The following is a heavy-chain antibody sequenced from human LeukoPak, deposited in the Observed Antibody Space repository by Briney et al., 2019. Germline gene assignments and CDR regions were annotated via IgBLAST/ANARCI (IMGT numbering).Heavy chain of an antibody. Sequence: SETLSLTCAVYGGSFSGYYWSWIRQPPGKGLEWIGEINHSGSTNYNPSLKSRDTISVDTSKNQFSLKLSSVTAADTAVYYCARVHYADGMDVWGQGTTVTVSS. CDR2: INHSGST. CDR3: ARVHYADGMDV. V-gene: IGHV4-34*01. CDR1: GGSFSGYY. J-gene: IGHJ6*02. D-gene: IGHD4-17*01.